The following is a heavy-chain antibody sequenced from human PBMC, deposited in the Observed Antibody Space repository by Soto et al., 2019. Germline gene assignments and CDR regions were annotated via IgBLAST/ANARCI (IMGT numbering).Heavy chain of an antibody. CDR3: AKRRDGFDI. CDR1: GFPFITYA. CDR2: ISSSGGDT. J-gene: IGHJ3*02. Sequence: VKVAWAASGFPFITYALIWGRQAPGKGLEWVSAISSSGGDTYYADSAKGRFTISRDNSKNTLYLQMNSLRAEDTAVYYCAKRRDGFDIWGQGTMVTVSS. V-gene: IGHV3-23*01.